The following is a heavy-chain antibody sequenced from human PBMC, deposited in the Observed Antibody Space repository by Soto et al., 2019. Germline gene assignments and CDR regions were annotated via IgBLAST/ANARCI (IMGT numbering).Heavy chain of an antibody. Sequence: QVQLVQSGAEVKKPGASVKVSCKASGYIFTNHYIHWVRQAPGQGLEWMGIINPSGGSTNYLQKFQGRITITRDTSTSTVYMELSSLRSEDTAVYFCARADYYDSSCFYYDCWGQGTLVTVSS. V-gene: IGHV1-46*01. CDR1: GYIFTNHY. CDR2: INPSGGST. CDR3: ARADYYDSSCFYYDC. J-gene: IGHJ4*02. D-gene: IGHD3-22*01.